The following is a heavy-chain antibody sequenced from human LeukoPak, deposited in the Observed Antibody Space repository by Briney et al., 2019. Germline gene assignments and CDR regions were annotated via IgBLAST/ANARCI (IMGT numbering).Heavy chain of an antibody. CDR3: AKDENIVATTDFDY. J-gene: IGHJ4*02. Sequence: GGSLRLSCAASGFTFSSYAMNWGRQAPGKGLQWVAFLRYDGSNKYYADSVRGRFTISRDNSKNTLYLQMNSLRVEDTAVYYCAKDENIVATTDFDYWGQGTLVTVSS. CDR2: LRYDGSNK. D-gene: IGHD5-12*01. CDR1: GFTFSSYA. V-gene: IGHV3-30*02.